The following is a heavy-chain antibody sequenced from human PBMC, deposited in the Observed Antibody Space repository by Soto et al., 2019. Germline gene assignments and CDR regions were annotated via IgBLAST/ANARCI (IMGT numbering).Heavy chain of an antibody. Sequence: QLLESGGGLVQPRGSLRVHCVASGFTFRDYAMSWVRHAPGMGLEWVSSIGGGGTDTYYAACVKGRFTISRDNSKSTMYLEMHNLRVVDTAVYYCAKDAVPYNGEWDWFDTWGQGTLVTVSS. J-gene: IGHJ5*02. CDR2: IGGGGTDT. CDR3: AKDAVPYNGEWDWFDT. D-gene: IGHD3-10*01. V-gene: IGHV3-23*01. CDR1: GFTFRDYA.